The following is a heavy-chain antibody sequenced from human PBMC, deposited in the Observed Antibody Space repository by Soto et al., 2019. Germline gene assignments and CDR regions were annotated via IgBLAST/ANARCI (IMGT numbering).Heavy chain of an antibody. V-gene: IGHV4-4*07. CDR2: IHASGST. Sequence: PSETLSLTCSVSGDSISDYYWSWIRQPAGKGLEWIGRIHASGSTISNPSLRSRVTLSVDTSKNQFSLKLSSVTAADTAVYYCARESGAAAGTIFDYWGQGTLVTVSS. D-gene: IGHD6-13*01. CDR1: GDSISDYY. CDR3: ARESGAAAGTIFDY. J-gene: IGHJ4*02.